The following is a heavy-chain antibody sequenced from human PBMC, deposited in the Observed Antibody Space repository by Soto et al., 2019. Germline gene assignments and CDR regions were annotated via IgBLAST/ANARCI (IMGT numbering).Heavy chain of an antibody. CDR1: GFTFSDYY. J-gene: IGHJ4*02. D-gene: IGHD5-12*01. CDR2: ISSSGSTI. Sequence: GGSLRLSCADSGFTFSDYYMSWIRQAPGKGLEWVSYISSSGSTIYYADSVKGRFTISRDNAKNSLYLQMNSLRAEDTAVYYCARGLRWNIVATSDDFDYWGQGTLVTVSS. V-gene: IGHV3-11*04. CDR3: ARGLRWNIVATSDDFDY.